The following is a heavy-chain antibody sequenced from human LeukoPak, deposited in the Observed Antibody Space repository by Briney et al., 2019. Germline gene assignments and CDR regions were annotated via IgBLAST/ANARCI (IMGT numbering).Heavy chain of an antibody. CDR1: GGTFSSYA. V-gene: IGHV1-69*05. CDR2: IIPIFGTA. D-gene: IGHD3-3*01. Sequence: SVKVSCKASGGTFSSYAISWVRQAPGQGLEWMGGIIPIFGTANYAQKFQGRVTITTDESTSTAYMELSSLRSEDTAVYYCARGVWSGVTFDYWGQGTLVTVSS. CDR3: ARGVWSGVTFDY. J-gene: IGHJ4*02.